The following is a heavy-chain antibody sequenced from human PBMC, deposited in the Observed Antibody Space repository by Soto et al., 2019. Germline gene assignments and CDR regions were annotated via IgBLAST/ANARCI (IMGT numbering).Heavy chain of an antibody. CDR2: ISFDRSNR. Sequence: QVQLVQSGGGVVQPGKSLRLSCAASGFTFNSFGMHWVRQAPVKGLEWVALISFDRSNRNYADSVRGRFTISSDDSKNILYLQMDSLRSEDTAVYYCAKDQGRIVTATRELDYWGQGTLVTVSS. CDR1: GFTFNSFG. J-gene: IGHJ4*02. CDR3: AKDQGRIVTATRELDY. D-gene: IGHD1-26*01. V-gene: IGHV3-30*18.